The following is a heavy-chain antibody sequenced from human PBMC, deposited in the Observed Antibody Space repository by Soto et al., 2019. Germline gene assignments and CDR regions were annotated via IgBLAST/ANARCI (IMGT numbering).Heavy chain of an antibody. Sequence: PSETLSLTCDVSGDFLTTYYWNWIRQSPGKGLEWIGYIFYGGYTNYNPSLRGRATISVDTSKNQFSLKLSSVTAADTAVYYCARSPQYSSGWNGGFDYWGQGTLVTVSS. D-gene: IGHD6-19*01. CDR3: ARSPQYSSGWNGGFDY. J-gene: IGHJ4*02. CDR1: GDFLTTYY. V-gene: IGHV4-59*01. CDR2: IFYGGYT.